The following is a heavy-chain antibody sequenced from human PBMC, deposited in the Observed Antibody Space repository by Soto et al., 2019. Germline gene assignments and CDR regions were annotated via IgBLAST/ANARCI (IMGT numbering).Heavy chain of an antibody. Sequence: SETLSLTRAVYGGSFSGYYWSWIRQPPGKGLEWIGEINHSGSTNYNPSLKSRVTISVDTSKNQFSLKLSSVTAADTAVYYCARAIWFGELQYYYYYGMDVWGQGTTVTVSS. J-gene: IGHJ6*02. CDR3: ARAIWFGELQYYYYYGMDV. D-gene: IGHD3-10*01. CDR2: INHSGST. CDR1: GGSFSGYY. V-gene: IGHV4-34*01.